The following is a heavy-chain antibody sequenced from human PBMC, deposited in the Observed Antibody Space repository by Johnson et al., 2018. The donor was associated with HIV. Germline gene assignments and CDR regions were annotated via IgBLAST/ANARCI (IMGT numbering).Heavy chain of an antibody. Sequence: PVESRGGFVQPGGSLRLSRAAPGFPFSSYAMSWVRPAPGTRLEWVSAFSGSGGSTYHADSAQGRFTISRDNSKNMLYLQMNSLRAEDTAVYYCARDFKDSSSWYGAFDIWGQGTMVTVSS. CDR1: GFPFSSYA. V-gene: IGHV3-23*04. CDR3: ARDFKDSSSWYGAFDI. CDR2: FSGSGGST. D-gene: IGHD6-13*01. J-gene: IGHJ3*02.